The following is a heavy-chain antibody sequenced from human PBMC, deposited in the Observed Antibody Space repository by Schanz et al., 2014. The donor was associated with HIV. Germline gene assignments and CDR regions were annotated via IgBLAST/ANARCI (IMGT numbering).Heavy chain of an antibody. V-gene: IGHV1-2*02. Sequence: QVQLVQSGAEVKKPGASVKVSCKASGYTFTSFGVTWVRQAPGQGLEWMGWFNPNSGGRIYPQKFEGRVTMTRDTSISTAYMELSSLRYDDTAVYFCARDAIAVAGPCDFWGQGTVVTVSS. CDR2: FNPNSGGR. CDR3: ARDAIAVAGPCDF. D-gene: IGHD6-19*01. J-gene: IGHJ4*02. CDR1: GYTFTSFG.